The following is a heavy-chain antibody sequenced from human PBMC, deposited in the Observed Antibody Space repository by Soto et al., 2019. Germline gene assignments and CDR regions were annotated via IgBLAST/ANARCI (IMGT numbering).Heavy chain of an antibody. V-gene: IGHV4-30-2*01. D-gene: IGHD3-10*01. J-gene: IGHJ6*02. Sequence: SETLSLTCAVSGGSISSGGYSWSRIRQPPGKGLEWIGYIYHSGSTYYNPSLKSRVTISVDRSKNQFSLKLSSVTAADTAVYYCARGPMVRGDYYGMDVWGQGTTVTVSS. CDR3: ARGPMVRGDYYGMDV. CDR1: GGSISSGGYS. CDR2: IYHSGST.